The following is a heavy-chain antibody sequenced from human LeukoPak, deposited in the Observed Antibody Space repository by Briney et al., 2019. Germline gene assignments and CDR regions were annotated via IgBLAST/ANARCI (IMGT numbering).Heavy chain of an antibody. CDR3: TTESYDYDFWSGHYYYYYMDV. Sequence: PGGSLRLSCAASGFTFSNAWMSWVRQAPGKGLEWVGRIKSKTDGGTTDYAAPVKGRFTISRDDSKNTLYLQMNSLKTEDTAVYYCTTESYDYDFWSGHYYYYYMDVWGKGTTVTVSS. D-gene: IGHD3-3*01. CDR2: IKSKTDGGTT. V-gene: IGHV3-15*01. CDR1: GFTFSNAW. J-gene: IGHJ6*03.